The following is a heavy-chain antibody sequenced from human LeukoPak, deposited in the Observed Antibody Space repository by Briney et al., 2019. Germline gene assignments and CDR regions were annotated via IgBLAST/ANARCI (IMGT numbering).Heavy chain of an antibody. Sequence: SETLSLTCTVSGGSISSYYWSWIRQPPGKGLEWIGYIYYSGSTYYNPSLKSRVTISVDTSKNQFSLKLSSVTAADTAVYYCARDTYYYDSSGYCGAFDIWGQGTMVTVSS. J-gene: IGHJ3*02. D-gene: IGHD3-22*01. CDR3: ARDTYYYDSSGYCGAFDI. V-gene: IGHV4-30-4*01. CDR2: IYYSGST. CDR1: GGSISSYY.